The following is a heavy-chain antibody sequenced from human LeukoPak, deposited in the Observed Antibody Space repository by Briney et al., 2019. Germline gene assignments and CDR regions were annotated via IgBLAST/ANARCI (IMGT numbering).Heavy chain of an antibody. J-gene: IGHJ4*02. CDR3: AKEASGHISDYIDY. CDR2: ITGSGSNT. CDR1: RFTFSGYA. D-gene: IGHD5-12*01. Sequence: PGGSLRLSCAASRFTFSGYAMSWVRQAPGKGLEWVSAITGSGSNTYYADSVKGRFTFSRDNSKNTLYLQMNSLRADDTAVYYCAKEASGHISDYIDYWGQGTLVTVSS. V-gene: IGHV3-23*01.